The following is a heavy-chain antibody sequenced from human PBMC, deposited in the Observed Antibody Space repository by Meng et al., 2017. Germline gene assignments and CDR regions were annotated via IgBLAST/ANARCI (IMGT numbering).Heavy chain of an antibody. V-gene: IGHV3-30*04. CDR2: ISYDGSNK. Sequence: GESLKISCAASGFTFSSYAMHWVRQAPGKGLEWVAVISYDGSNKYYADSVKGRFTISRDNAKNSLYLQMNSMRAEETAVYYCARDSMKNSFDIWGQGTMGTVSS. CDR3: ARDSMKNSFDI. J-gene: IGHJ3*02. CDR1: GFTFSSYA.